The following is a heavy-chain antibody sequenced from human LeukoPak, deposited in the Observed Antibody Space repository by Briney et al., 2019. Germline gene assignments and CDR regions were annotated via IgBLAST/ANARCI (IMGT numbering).Heavy chain of an antibody. CDR2: IKQDGSEK. J-gene: IGHJ5*02. V-gene: IGHV3-7*01. CDR3: ARDRGVVVTRFDP. CDR1: GFTFSSYW. Sequence: GGSLRLSCAASGFTFSSYWMSWVRQAPGKGLEWVANIKQDGSEKYYVDSVKGRFTISRDNAKNSLYLQMNSLRAEDSAVYYCARDRGVVVTRFDPWGQGTLVTVSS. D-gene: IGHD2-2*01.